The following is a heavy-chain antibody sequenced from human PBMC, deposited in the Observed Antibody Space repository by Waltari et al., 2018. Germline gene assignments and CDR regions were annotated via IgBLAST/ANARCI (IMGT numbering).Heavy chain of an antibody. CDR2: IIPIFGTA. CDR3: ARVPNSSGWSGSSYYYGMDV. CDR1: GGTFSRYA. D-gene: IGHD6-19*01. Sequence: QVQLVQSGAEVKKPGSSVKVSCKASGGTFSRYAISWVRQAPGPWIEWMGGIIPIFGTANYAQKFQGRVTITADESTSTAYMELSSLRSEDTAVYYCARVPNSSGWSGSSYYYGMDVWGQGTTVTVSS. J-gene: IGHJ6*02. V-gene: IGHV1-69*01.